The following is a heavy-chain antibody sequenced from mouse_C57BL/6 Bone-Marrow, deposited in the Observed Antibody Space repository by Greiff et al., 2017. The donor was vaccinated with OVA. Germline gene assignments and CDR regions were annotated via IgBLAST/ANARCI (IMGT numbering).Heavy chain of an antibody. V-gene: IGHV14-2*01. Sequence: EVQLQQSGAELVKPGASVKLSCTASGFNIKDYYMHWVKQRTEQGLEWIGRIDPEDGKTKYAPKFQGKATITADTSSNTAYLQLSSLTSEDTAVYYCASSYWDDYFDYWGQGTTLTVSS. CDR1: GFNIKDYY. CDR2: IDPEDGKT. J-gene: IGHJ2*01. D-gene: IGHD4-1*01. CDR3: ASSYWDDYFDY.